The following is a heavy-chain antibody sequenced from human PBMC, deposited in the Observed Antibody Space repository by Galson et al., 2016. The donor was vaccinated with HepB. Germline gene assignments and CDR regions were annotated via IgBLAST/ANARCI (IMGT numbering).Heavy chain of an antibody. CDR2: IYNSGTT. D-gene: IGHD6-13*01. J-gene: IGHJ4*02. V-gene: IGHV4-39*01. Sequence: SETLSLTCYVSGGSISSNRYYWGWIRQPPGKGLEWIGSIYNSGTTYYNPSLKSRVLMSVDTSNNHFSLKLRSVTAPDTGVYYCARHAMRATAAGPGYFDFWGQGKPVTVSS. CDR1: GGSISSNRYY. CDR3: ARHAMRATAAGPGYFDF.